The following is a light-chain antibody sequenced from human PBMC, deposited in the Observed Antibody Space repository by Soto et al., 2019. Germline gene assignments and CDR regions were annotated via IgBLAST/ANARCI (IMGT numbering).Light chain of an antibody. J-gene: IGKJ2*01. CDR1: QAVSNAY. CDR3: QQFASWPYT. CDR2: GAI. V-gene: IGKV3-20*01. Sequence: EIVLTQSPDTLSSSPGERATLSCRASQAVSNAYLAWYQHKPGQVPRLLIHGAINRATGVPDRFSGGGSGTDFTLTINRLQPEDFAVYYCQQFASWPYTFGQGTKVEIK.